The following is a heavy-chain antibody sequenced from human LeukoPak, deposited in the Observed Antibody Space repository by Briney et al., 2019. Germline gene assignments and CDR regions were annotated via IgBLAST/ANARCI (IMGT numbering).Heavy chain of an antibody. CDR2: ISGGSSFT. CDR3: ARDLGYSSGPNY. V-gene: IGHV3-21*01. J-gene: IGHJ4*02. D-gene: IGHD6-19*01. CDR1: GFSFSSFS. Sequence: GGSLRLSCAASGFSFSSFSMNWVRQAPGKGLEWVSYISGGSSFTYYVDSVKGRFTISRDNAKNTLYLQMNSLRAEDTAVYYCARDLGYSSGPNYWGQGTRVTVSS.